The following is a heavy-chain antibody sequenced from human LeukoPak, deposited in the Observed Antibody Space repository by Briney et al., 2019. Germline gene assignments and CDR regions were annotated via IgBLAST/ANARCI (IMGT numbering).Heavy chain of an antibody. CDR2: AYYSGGGHK. Sequence: PSETLSLTCAVSGGSLSTTSWLVWLRQPPGKGLGWIGEAYYSGGGHKNYNPSLKSRATISIDTPRNQFSLNLRSVTAADTAVYCCARDNPRTTGYSSGSTFDFWGEGILLTVSS. J-gene: IGHJ4*02. V-gene: IGHV4-4*01. CDR3: ARDNPRTTGYSSGSTFDF. D-gene: IGHD6-19*01. CDR1: GGSLSTTSW.